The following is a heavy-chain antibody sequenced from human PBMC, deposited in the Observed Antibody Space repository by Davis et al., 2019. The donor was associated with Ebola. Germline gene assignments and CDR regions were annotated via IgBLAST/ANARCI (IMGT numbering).Heavy chain of an antibody. Sequence: ASVKVSCKASGYTFTSYAMHWVRQAPGQRLEWMGWINAGNGNTKYSQKFQGRVTITRDTSASTAYMELSSLRSEDTAVYYCARDSLLRQQLVSGMDVWGQGTTVTGSS. V-gene: IGHV1-3*01. CDR2: INAGNGNT. CDR1: GYTFTSYA. D-gene: IGHD6-13*01. J-gene: IGHJ6*02. CDR3: ARDSLLRQQLVSGMDV.